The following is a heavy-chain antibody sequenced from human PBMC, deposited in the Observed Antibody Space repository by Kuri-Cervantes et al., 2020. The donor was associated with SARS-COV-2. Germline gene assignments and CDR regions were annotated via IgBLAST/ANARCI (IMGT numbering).Heavy chain of an antibody. V-gene: IGHV4-4*07. CDR3: AREEEDCSGGSCYSR. CDR1: GGSISSYY. D-gene: IGHD2-15*01. J-gene: IGHJ4*02. Sequence: SETLSLTCTVSGGSISSYYWSWIRQPAGKGLEWIGRIYTSGSTNYNPSLKSRVTMSVDTSKNQFSLKLSSVTAADTAVYYCAREEEDCSGGSCYSRWGQGTLVTVSS. CDR2: IYTSGST.